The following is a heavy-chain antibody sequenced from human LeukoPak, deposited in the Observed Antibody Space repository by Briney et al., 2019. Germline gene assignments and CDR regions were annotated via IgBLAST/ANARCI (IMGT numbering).Heavy chain of an antibody. V-gene: IGHV4-39*01. CDR3: ARGGVPAAPDWYFDL. Sequence: MASETLSLTCTVSGGSISSSSYYWGWIRQPPGKGREWIGSIYYSGSTYYNPSLKSRVTISVDTSKNQFSLKLSSVTAADTAVYYCARGGVPAAPDWYFDLWGRGTLVTVSS. D-gene: IGHD2-2*01. CDR2: IYYSGST. J-gene: IGHJ2*01. CDR1: GGSISSSSYY.